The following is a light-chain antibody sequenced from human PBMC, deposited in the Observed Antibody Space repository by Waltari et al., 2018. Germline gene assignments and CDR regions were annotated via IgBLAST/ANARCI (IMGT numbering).Light chain of an antibody. CDR3: QKYGTLPAT. CDR2: EAS. V-gene: IGKV3-20*01. CDR1: PSVSRF. J-gene: IGKJ1*01. Sequence: SCRASPSVSRFFAWYQQKPGQAPRLRIYEASSRATDIPDRFSGSGSGTDFSLTISRLEPEDFAVYYCQKYGTLPATFGQGTKVEIK.